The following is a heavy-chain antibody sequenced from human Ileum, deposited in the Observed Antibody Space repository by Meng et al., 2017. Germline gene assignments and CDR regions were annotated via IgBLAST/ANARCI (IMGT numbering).Heavy chain of an antibody. J-gene: IGHJ5*02. Sequence: QITLKESGPTLVKPTQTLTLTCTFSGFSLSTSGVSVGWVRQPPGKALEWLALIYWDDEYRYSPSLRSRLTITKDTSRNQVVLRMTNVAPVDAGTYYCVHRLVAAQHWFDPWGQGTLVTVSS. CDR2: IYWDDEY. D-gene: IGHD6-6*01. CDR1: GFSLSTSGVS. CDR3: VHRLVAAQHWFDP. V-gene: IGHV2-5*02.